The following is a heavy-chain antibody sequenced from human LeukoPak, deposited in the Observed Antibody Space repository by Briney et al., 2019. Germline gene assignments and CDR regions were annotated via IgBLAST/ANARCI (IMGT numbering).Heavy chain of an antibody. Sequence: GGSLRLSCTASGFTFSTYDMNWVRQAPGKGLEWVSAVRVNGRSTYYADSVKGRFTVSRDNSKNTLYLQMNSLRAEDTALYYCAKPGEPSNYYFDYWGQGALVTVSS. CDR2: VRVNGRST. J-gene: IGHJ4*02. CDR1: GFTFSTYD. V-gene: IGHV3-23*01. D-gene: IGHD1-14*01. CDR3: AKPGEPSNYYFDY.